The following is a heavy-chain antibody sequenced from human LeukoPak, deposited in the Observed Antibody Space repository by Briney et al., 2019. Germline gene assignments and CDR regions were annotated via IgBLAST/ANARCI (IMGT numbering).Heavy chain of an antibody. CDR3: ARGIVGATDYFDY. J-gene: IGHJ4*02. V-gene: IGHV4-34*01. CDR2: INHSGST. Sequence: SETLSLTCAVYGGSFSGYYWSWIRQPPGKGLEWIGEINHSGSTNYNPSLKSRVTISVDTSKNQFSLRLSSVTAADTAVYYCARGIVGATDYFDYWGQGTLVTVSS. CDR1: GGSFSGYY. D-gene: IGHD1-26*01.